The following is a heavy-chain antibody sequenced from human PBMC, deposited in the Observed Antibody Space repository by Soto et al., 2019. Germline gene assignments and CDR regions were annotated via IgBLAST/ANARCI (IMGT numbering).Heavy chain of an antibody. J-gene: IGHJ5*02. Sequence: PGESLKISCKGSGYSFTSYWIGWVRQMPGKGLEWMGIIYPGDSDTRYSPSFQGQVTISADKSISTAYLQWSSLKASDTAMYYCARLIDQPLLYESNWFDPWGQGTLVTVSS. CDR1: GYSFTSYW. V-gene: IGHV5-51*01. CDR2: IYPGDSDT. D-gene: IGHD2-2*02. CDR3: ARLIDQPLLYESNWFDP.